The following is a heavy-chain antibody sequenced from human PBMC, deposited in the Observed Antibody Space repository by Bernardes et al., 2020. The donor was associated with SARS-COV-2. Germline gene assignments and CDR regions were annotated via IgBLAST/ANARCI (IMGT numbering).Heavy chain of an antibody. D-gene: IGHD3-22*01. J-gene: IGHJ6*01. CDR3: AKDYYDRRGYTYCYGMDV. V-gene: IGHV3-23*01. Sequence: GGSLRLSCAASGFTFSTYAMSWVRQAPGKGLEWVSAISGSGGSTYYADSVKGRFTISRDNSKNTLYLQMNSLRAEDTAVYYCAKDYYDRRGYTYCYGMDVWGQGTMVTVSS. CDR1: GFTFSTYA. CDR2: ISGSGGST.